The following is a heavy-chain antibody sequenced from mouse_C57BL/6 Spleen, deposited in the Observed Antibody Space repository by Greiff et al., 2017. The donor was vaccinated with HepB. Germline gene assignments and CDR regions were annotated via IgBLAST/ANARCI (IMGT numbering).Heavy chain of an antibody. D-gene: IGHD1-1*01. Sequence: VQVVESGPELVKPGASVKISCKASGYAFSSSWMNWVKQRPGKGLEWIGRIYPGDGDTNYNGKFKGKATLTADKSSSTAYMQLSSLTSEDSAVYFCARGGYYGSSPDWYFDVWGTGTTVTVSS. J-gene: IGHJ1*03. CDR3: ARGGYYGSSPDWYFDV. CDR2: IYPGDGDT. V-gene: IGHV1-82*01. CDR1: GYAFSSSW.